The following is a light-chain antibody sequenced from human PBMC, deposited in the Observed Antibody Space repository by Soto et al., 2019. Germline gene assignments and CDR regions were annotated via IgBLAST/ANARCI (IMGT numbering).Light chain of an antibody. CDR3: QQYNSYPYT. Sequence: DIQMTQSPSTLSASVGDRVTITCRASQSISSWLAWYQQKPGKAPKVLIYKASSLESGVASRFSGSGSWTEFTLTISSLQPDDFATYYCQQYNSYPYTFGQGTKLEIK. V-gene: IGKV1-5*03. J-gene: IGKJ2*01. CDR2: KAS. CDR1: QSISSW.